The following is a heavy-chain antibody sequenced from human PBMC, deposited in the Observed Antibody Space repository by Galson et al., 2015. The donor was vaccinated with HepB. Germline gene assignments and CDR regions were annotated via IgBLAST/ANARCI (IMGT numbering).Heavy chain of an antibody. J-gene: IGHJ4*02. CDR2: IWYDGSNK. D-gene: IGHD2-21*02. Sequence: SLRLSCAASGFTFSRYGMNWVRQAPGKGVEWVAVIWYDGSNKYYADSVKGRFTISRDNSKNTLYLQMNSLRAEDTAVYYCARDNRPYCSGDCYVEYWGQGTLVTVSS. CDR3: ARDNRPYCSGDCYVEY. V-gene: IGHV3-33*08. CDR1: GFTFSRYG.